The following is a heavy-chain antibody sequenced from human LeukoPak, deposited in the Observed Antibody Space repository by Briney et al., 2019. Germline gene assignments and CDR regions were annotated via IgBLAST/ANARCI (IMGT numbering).Heavy chain of an antibody. J-gene: IGHJ3*02. Sequence: SETLSLTCTVSGGSISSYYWSWIRQPPGKGLEWIGYIYYSGSTNYNPSLKSRVTISVDTSKNQFSLKLSSVTAADTAVYYCARDLRDDGLDAFDIWGQGTMVTVSS. CDR1: GGSISSYY. D-gene: IGHD1-1*01. CDR3: ARDLRDDGLDAFDI. CDR2: IYYSGST. V-gene: IGHV4-59*01.